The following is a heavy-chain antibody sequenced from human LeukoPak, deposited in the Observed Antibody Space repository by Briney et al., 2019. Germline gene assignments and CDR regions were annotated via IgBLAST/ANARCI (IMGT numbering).Heavy chain of an antibody. CDR2: IYPGDSVT. V-gene: IGHV5-51*01. D-gene: IGHD1-26*01. CDR3: VRRARDLLGSTNYFDY. CDR1: GYSFTSYW. Sequence: KNGESLKISCKGSGYSFTSYWIGWMRQMPGKGLEWMGIIYPGDSVTRYSPSFQGQVTISADKSISTAYLQWSSLKASDTAMYYCVRRARDLLGSTNYFDYWGQGTLVTVSS. J-gene: IGHJ4*02.